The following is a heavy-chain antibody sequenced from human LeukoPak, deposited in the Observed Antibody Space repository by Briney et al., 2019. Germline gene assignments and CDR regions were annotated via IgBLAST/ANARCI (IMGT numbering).Heavy chain of an antibody. D-gene: IGHD6-13*01. J-gene: IGHJ4*02. CDR1: GFIFSSHS. Sequence: GGSLRLSCAASGFIFSSHSLMWVRQAPGKGLEWVSSISPDSGYIYYADSVKGRFTISRDNAENSLFLQMNSLGAEDTAVYYCAPFSAVTHYYFDYWGQGTLVTVSS. CDR3: APFSAVTHYYFDY. V-gene: IGHV3-21*01. CDR2: ISPDSGYI.